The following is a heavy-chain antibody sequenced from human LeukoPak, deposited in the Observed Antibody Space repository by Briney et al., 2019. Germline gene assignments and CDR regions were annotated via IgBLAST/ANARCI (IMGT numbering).Heavy chain of an antibody. Sequence: ASVKVSCKASGYTFTSYYMHWVRQAPGQGLEWMGIINPSGGSTSYAQKFQGRVTMTRDMSTSTVYMELSSLRSEDTAVYYCARGPGYYDFWSGYPNWFDPWGQGTLVTVSS. CDR1: GYTFTSYY. J-gene: IGHJ5*02. V-gene: IGHV1-46*01. D-gene: IGHD3-3*01. CDR2: INPSGGST. CDR3: ARGPGYYDFWSGYPNWFDP.